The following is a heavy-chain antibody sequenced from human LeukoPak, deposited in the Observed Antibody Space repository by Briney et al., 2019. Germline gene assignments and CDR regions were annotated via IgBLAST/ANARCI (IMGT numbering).Heavy chain of an antibody. CDR2: IDQDGSEK. D-gene: IGHD3-3*01. CDR3: ARWRGAQSEFEY. V-gene: IGHV3-7*01. J-gene: IGHJ4*02. Sequence: PGGSLRLSCAASGFTFSNYWMAWVCQAPGMGLEWVANIDQDGSEKESVDSVKGRFTISRDNAKNSLYLQMSNLRAEDTAVYYCARWRGAQSEFEYWGQGTLVTVSS. CDR1: GFTFSNYW.